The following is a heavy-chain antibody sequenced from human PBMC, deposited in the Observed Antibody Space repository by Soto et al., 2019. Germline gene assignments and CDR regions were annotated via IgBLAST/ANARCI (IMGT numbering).Heavy chain of an antibody. V-gene: IGHV3-64*01. D-gene: IGHD2-15*01. CDR1: GFTFSNYA. CDR2: ISSNGINT. J-gene: IGHJ2*01. Sequence: EVQLVESGGALVQPGGSLRLSCAASGFTFSNYAIHWVRQAPGKGLEYVSAISSNGINTYYANSVKGRFTISRDNSQNTLSLQMGSLRTEDMAVYYCARKGSATTASNWYFDLWGRGTLVTVSS. CDR3: ARKGSATTASNWYFDL.